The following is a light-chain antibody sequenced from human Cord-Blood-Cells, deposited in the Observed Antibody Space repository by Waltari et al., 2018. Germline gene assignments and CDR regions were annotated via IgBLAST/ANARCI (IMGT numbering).Light chain of an antibody. CDR3: CSYAGSSNWV. CDR1: SSDGGRYNL. CDR2: EGS. Sequence: QSALTQPASVSGSPGQSITISCTGTSSDGGRYNLVSWNQQHPGKPPKLMIYEGSKRPSGVSNRFSGSKSGNTASLTISGLQAEDEADYYCCSYAGSSNWVFGGGTKLTVL. V-gene: IGLV2-23*01. J-gene: IGLJ3*02.